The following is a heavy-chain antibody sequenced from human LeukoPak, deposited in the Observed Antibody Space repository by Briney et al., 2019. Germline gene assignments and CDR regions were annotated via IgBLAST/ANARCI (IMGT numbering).Heavy chain of an antibody. CDR1: GYSFPNYW. V-gene: IGHV5-51*01. J-gene: IGHJ3*02. CDR3: ASQSEVGEYSSGSDAFDI. Sequence: GESLKISCKGSGYSFPNYWIGWVRQMPGKGLEWMGIIYPGDSNTKYSPSFKGQVTISADKSISTAYLQWSSLKASDTAMYYCASQSEVGEYSSGSDAFDIWGQGTMVTVSS. D-gene: IGHD6-19*01. CDR2: IYPGDSNT.